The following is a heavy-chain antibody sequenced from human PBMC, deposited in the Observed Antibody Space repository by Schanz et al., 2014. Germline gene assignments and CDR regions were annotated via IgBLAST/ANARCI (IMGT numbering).Heavy chain of an antibody. J-gene: IGHJ3*02. CDR3: ARGVGPEDVFDS. Sequence: EVQLLESGGGLVQPGGSLRLSCVASGFTFFGSFAMSWVRQAPGKGLEWVSGMSGSGSTADYADSVKGRFTISRDNSRKTLYLQMNSLRADDTAVYYCARGVGPEDVFDSWGQGTILTVSS. CDR1: GFTFFGSFA. CDR2: MSGSGSTA. V-gene: IGHV3-23*01.